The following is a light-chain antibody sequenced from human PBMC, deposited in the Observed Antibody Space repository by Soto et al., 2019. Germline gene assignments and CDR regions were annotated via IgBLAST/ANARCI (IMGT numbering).Light chain of an antibody. CDR2: QVS. CDR1: HSLLHSNGDTY. Sequence: VVMTQSPLSLPVTLGQPASISCRSSHSLLHSNGDTYLNWFHQRPGQSPRRLIYQVSNRDSGVPDRFRGSGSCTDFTLKISRVEAEDVGIYYCMQGTHWPTFGQGTRVEIK. J-gene: IGKJ1*01. V-gene: IGKV2-30*02. CDR3: MQGTHWPT.